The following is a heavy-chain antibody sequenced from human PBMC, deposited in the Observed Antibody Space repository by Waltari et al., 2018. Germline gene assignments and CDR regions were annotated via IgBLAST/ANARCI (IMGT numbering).Heavy chain of an antibody. D-gene: IGHD3-16*01. V-gene: IGHV1-2*06. J-gene: IGHJ4*02. CDR2: INPNSGDT. Sequence: QVQLVQSGADVKKSGASVKVSCRTSGYAFLGYFIHWVRQAPGQGLEWVGRINPNSGDTNYPQKFQDRVTISRDTSIRTVYMDLTRLTPDDTAIYYCATEGANSEFHYWGQGTLVNVSS. CDR1: GYAFLGYF. CDR3: ATEGANSEFHY.